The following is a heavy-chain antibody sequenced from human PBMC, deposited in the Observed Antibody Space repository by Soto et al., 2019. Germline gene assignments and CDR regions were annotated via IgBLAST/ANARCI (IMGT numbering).Heavy chain of an antibody. J-gene: IGHJ4*02. CDR3: ARGPILGLMVYAGYFDY. Sequence: QVQLVQSGAEVKKPGSSVKVSCKASGGTFSSYAISWVRQAPGQGLEWMGGSIPIFGTANYAQKFQGRVTITADDSTSTAYMEMNSLRSEDTAVYYCARGPILGLMVYAGYFDYWGQGTLVTVSS. V-gene: IGHV1-69*01. D-gene: IGHD2-8*01. CDR2: SIPIFGTA. CDR1: GGTFSSYA.